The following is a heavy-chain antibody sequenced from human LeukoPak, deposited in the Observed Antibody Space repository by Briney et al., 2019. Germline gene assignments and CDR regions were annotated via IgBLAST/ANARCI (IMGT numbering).Heavy chain of an antibody. CDR2: IYTSGYT. Sequence: SQTLSLTCTVSGGSTSSGSYYWSWSRQPAGKGLEWIGRIYTSGYTNYNPFLKSRVTMSVDTSKNQFSLNLSSVTAADTAVYYCALQIAARYDYWGQGTLVTVSS. J-gene: IGHJ4*02. CDR1: GGSTSSGSYY. D-gene: IGHD6-6*01. V-gene: IGHV4-61*02. CDR3: ALQIAARYDY.